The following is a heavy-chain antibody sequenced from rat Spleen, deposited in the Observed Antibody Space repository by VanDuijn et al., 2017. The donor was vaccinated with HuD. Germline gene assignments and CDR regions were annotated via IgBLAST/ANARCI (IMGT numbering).Heavy chain of an antibody. CDR3: TTYSNWFPY. Sequence: EVQLVETGGGLVQPGRSLKLSCVASGFTFSNHWMYWIRQAPGKGLEWVSSISTDGGSTYYPDSVKGRFTFSRDNAENTVYLQMNGLRSEDTATYYCTTYSNWFPYWGQGTLVTVSS. D-gene: IGHD1-7*01. CDR2: ISTDGGST. V-gene: IGHV5-58*01. J-gene: IGHJ3*01. CDR1: GFTFSNHW.